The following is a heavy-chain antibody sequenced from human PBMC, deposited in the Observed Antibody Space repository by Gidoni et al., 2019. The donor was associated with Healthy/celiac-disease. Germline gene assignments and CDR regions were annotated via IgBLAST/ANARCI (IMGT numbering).Heavy chain of an antibody. J-gene: IGHJ5*02. CDR1: GFPFGDYA. Sequence: EVQLVESGGGLVHPGRSLGLSCTASGFPFGDYAMSWFRQAPGKGLEWVGFIRSKAYGGTTEYAASVKGRFTISRDDSKSIAYLQMNSLKTEDTAVYYCTSENTVTTGGTWGQGTLVTVSS. CDR3: TSENTVTTGGT. CDR2: IRSKAYGGTT. D-gene: IGHD4-4*01. V-gene: IGHV3-49*03.